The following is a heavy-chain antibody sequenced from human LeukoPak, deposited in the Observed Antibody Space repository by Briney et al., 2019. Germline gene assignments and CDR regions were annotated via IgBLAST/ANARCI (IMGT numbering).Heavy chain of an antibody. CDR1: GFTFSTYA. CDR2: ISSNGGST. V-gene: IGHV3-64*01. D-gene: IGHD3-10*01. CDR3: ARGSITMVRGLIMAFDS. Sequence: GGSLRLSCAASGFTFSTYAMHRVRQAPGKGLEYVSSISSNGGSTYYANSVQGRFTISRDNSKNTLYLQMGSLRAEDMAVYYCARGSITMVRGLIMAFDSWGQGTLVTVSS. J-gene: IGHJ4*02.